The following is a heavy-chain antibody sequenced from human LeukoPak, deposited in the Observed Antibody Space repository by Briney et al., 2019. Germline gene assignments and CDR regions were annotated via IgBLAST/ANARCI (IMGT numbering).Heavy chain of an antibody. D-gene: IGHD2-15*01. CDR2: IYYSGST. Sequence: SETLSLTCTVSGGSISSSSYYWGWIRQPPGKGLEWIGSIYYSGSTYYNPSLKSRVTISVDTSKNQFSLKLSSVAAADTAVYYCARGSAIDYWGQGTLVTVSS. J-gene: IGHJ4*02. V-gene: IGHV4-39*07. CDR3: ARGSAIDY. CDR1: GGSISSSSYY.